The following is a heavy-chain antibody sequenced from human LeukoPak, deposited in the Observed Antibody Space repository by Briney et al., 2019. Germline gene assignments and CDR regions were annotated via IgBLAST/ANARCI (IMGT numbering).Heavy chain of an antibody. CDR1: GGSISSSSYY. Sequence: SETLALTXTVSGGSISSSSYYWGWIRQPPGKVLEWIGRDFYSGSAYYNASLKSRVPIFVGTSKNQFSLKLSSVTAADTAVYYCARGETKAAPFDYWGQGTLVTVPS. V-gene: IGHV4-39*01. D-gene: IGHD3-16*01. CDR3: ARGETKAAPFDY. CDR2: DFYSGSA. J-gene: IGHJ4*02.